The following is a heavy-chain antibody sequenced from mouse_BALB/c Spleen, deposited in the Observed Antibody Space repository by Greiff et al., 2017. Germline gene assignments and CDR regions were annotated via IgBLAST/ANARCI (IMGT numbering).Heavy chain of an antibody. D-gene: IGHD2-4*01. V-gene: IGHV2-9*02. CDR1: GFSLTSYG. Sequence: VKVVESGPGLVAPSQSLSITCTVSGFSLTSYGVHWVRQPPGKGLEWLGVIWAGGSTNYNSALMSRLSISKDNSKSQVFLKMNSLQTDDTAMYYCARAPYDYDDYYAMDYWGQGTSVTVSS. CDR3: ARAPYDYDDYYAMDY. CDR2: IWAGGST. J-gene: IGHJ4*01.